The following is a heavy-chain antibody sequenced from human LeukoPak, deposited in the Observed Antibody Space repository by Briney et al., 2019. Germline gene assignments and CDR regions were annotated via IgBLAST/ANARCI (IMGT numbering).Heavy chain of an antibody. CDR3: ARDNGSYYGRSWFDP. CDR2: IIPIFGTA. D-gene: IGHD1-26*01. J-gene: IGHJ5*02. CDR1: GGTFSSYA. V-gene: IGHV1-69*13. Sequence: GASVRVSCKASGGTFSSYAISWVRQAPGQGLEWMGGIIPIFGTANYAQKFQGRVTITADESTSTAYMELSSLRSEDTAVYYCARDNGSYYGRSWFDPWGQGTLVTVSS.